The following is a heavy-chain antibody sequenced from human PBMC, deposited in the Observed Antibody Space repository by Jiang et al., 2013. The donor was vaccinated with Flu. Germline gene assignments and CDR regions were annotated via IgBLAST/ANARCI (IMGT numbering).Heavy chain of an antibody. CDR1: GYTFTSYY. Sequence: SGAEVKKPGASVKVSCKASGYTFTSYYMHWVRQAPGQGLEWMGIINPSGGSTSYAQKFQGRVTMTRDTSTSTVYMELSSLRSEDTAVYYCARALTTVTKEGRFDPWGQGTLVTVSS. CDR2: INPSGGST. V-gene: IGHV1-46*01. D-gene: IGHD4-11*01. CDR3: ARALTTVTKEGRFDP. J-gene: IGHJ5*02.